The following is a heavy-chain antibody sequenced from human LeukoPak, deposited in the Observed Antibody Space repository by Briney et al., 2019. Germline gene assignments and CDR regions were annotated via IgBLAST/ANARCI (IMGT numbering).Heavy chain of an antibody. CDR2: INPSGGST. CDR3: ARDPQYYDFWSGYYNYYMDV. V-gene: IGHV1-46*03. J-gene: IGHJ6*03. D-gene: IGHD3-3*01. CDR1: GYTFTSYY. Sequence: ASAKVSCKASGYTFTSYYMHWGRQAPGQGLEWMGIINPSGGSTSYAQKFQGRVTMTRDTSTSTVYMELSSLRSEDTAVYYCARDPQYYDFWSGYYNYYMDVWGKGTTVTVSS.